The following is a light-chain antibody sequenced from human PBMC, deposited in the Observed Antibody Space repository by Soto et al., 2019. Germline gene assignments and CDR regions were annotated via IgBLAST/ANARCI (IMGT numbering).Light chain of an antibody. J-gene: IGLJ1*01. Sequence: QSALTQPAAVSGSPGQSITISCTGTSSDVGAYNYVSWYQQHPGKAPKLMIYEVSNRPSGVSHRFSGSKSDNTASLTISGLQTDDEAAYYCTSYTSTRTLVFGRGTKVAVL. CDR1: SSDVGAYNY. CDR3: TSYTSTRTLV. V-gene: IGLV2-14*01. CDR2: EVS.